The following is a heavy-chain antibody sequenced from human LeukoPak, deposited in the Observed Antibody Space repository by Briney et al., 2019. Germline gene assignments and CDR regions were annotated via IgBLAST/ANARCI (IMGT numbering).Heavy chain of an antibody. CDR3: ARGRVYYGSGTTATYFDY. Sequence: PSETLSFTCAVYGGSFSGYYWSWIRQPPGKGLEWIGEINHSGSTNYNPSLKSRVTISVDTSKNQFSLKLSSVTAADTAVYYCARGRVYYGSGTTATYFDYWGQGTLVTVSS. D-gene: IGHD3-10*01. V-gene: IGHV4-34*01. CDR1: GGSFSGYY. J-gene: IGHJ4*02. CDR2: INHSGST.